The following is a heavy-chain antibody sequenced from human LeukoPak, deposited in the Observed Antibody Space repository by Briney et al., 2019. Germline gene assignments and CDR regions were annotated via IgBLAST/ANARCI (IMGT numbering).Heavy chain of an antibody. CDR2: INQSGGT. CDR1: GGSFSDYS. Sequence: SETLSLTCAVYGGSFSDYSWTWIRQPPGKGLEWIGEINQSGGTNHNPSLMSRVIMSVDTSKNQISLKVNSVTAADTAVYCCAKRARYYYMVGWGKGRTVSVPS. V-gene: IGHV4-34*01. CDR3: AKRARYYYMVG. J-gene: IGHJ6*03.